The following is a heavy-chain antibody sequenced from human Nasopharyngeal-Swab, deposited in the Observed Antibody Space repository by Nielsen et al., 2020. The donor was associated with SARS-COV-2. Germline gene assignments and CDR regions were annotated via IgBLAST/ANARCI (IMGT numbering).Heavy chain of an antibody. Sequence: SETLSLTCTVSGGSISSYYWSWIRQPPGKGLEWIGYLYHSGSTNYNPSLKSRVTISVDTSKNPFSLKLSSVTAADTAVYYCAREFGDTFDYWGQGTLVTVSS. J-gene: IGHJ4*02. CDR3: AREFGDTFDY. D-gene: IGHD2-21*01. V-gene: IGHV4-59*01. CDR2: LYHSGST. CDR1: GGSISSYY.